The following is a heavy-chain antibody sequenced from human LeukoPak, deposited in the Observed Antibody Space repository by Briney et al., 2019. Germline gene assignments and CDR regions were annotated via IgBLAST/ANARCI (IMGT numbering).Heavy chain of an antibody. CDR1: GFTVSSNY. CDR3: ARDGDFSSLALDY. V-gene: IGHV3-66*01. Sequence: GGSLRLSCAASGFTVSSNYMTWVRQAPGKGLEWVSVIYSGGRTFYADSVKDRFTISRDNSKNTLYLQMNSLRAEDTAVYYCARDGDFSSLALDYWGQGTLVFVSS. D-gene: IGHD3-3*01. CDR2: IYSGGRT. J-gene: IGHJ4*02.